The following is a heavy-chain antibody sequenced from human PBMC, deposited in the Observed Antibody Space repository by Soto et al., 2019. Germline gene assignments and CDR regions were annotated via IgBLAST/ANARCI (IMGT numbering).Heavy chain of an antibody. V-gene: IGHV4-59*01. D-gene: IGHD3-22*01. CDR2: VYYSGNT. CDR3: ARLSAYYCVYAFDL. Sequence: SETLSLTCTVSGGSLSSYYWSWLRQPPGKGLEWIGYVYYSGNTIYNPSLKSRVTISVDTSKNQFSLRLTSVTVADTAVYYCARLSAYYCVYAFDLWGQGKMVTV. J-gene: IGHJ3*01. CDR1: GGSLSSYY.